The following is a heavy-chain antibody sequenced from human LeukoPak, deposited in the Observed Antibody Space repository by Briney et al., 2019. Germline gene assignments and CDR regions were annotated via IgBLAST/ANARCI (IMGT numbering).Heavy chain of an antibody. CDR3: ARDPDIIYSGSYFDY. Sequence: ASVTVSCKASGYTFTSYYMHWVRQAPGQGLEWMGIINPSGGSTSYAQKFQGRVTMTRDMSTSTVYMELSSLRSEDTAVYYCARDPDIIYSGSYFDYWGQGTLVTVSS. D-gene: IGHD1-26*01. V-gene: IGHV1-46*01. CDR2: INPSGGST. J-gene: IGHJ4*02. CDR1: GYTFTSYY.